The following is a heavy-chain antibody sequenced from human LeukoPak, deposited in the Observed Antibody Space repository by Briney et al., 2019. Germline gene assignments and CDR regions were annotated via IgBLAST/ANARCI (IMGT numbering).Heavy chain of an antibody. V-gene: IGHV3-23*01. CDR2: ISGSGGST. D-gene: IGHD3-22*01. Sequence: GGSLRLSCAASGFTFSSYAMSWVRQAPGKGLEWVSAISGSGGSTYYADSVKGRFTISRDNAKNTLYLQMNSLRAEDTAVYYCAKPDRASITMIVVVITFDYWGQGTLVTVSS. CDR3: AKPDRASITMIVVVITFDY. CDR1: GFTFSSYA. J-gene: IGHJ4*02.